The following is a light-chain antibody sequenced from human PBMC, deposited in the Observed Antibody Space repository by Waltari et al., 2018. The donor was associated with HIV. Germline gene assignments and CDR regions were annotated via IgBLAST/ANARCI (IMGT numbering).Light chain of an antibody. CDR3: SSYAGSNNLGV. CDR1: SSDVGGYTY. Sequence: SALTQPPSASGSPGQSVTIPCTGTSSDVGGYTYLPWYQQHPGKAPKLMIYEVSKRPSGVPDRFSGSKSGNTASLTVSGLQAEDEADYYCSSYAGSNNLGVFGTGTKVTVL. CDR2: EVS. J-gene: IGLJ1*01. V-gene: IGLV2-8*01.